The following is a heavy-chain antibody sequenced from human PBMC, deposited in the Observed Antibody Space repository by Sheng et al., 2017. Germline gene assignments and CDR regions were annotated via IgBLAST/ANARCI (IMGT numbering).Heavy chain of an antibody. J-gene: IGHJ6*02. D-gene: IGHD3-16*02. Sequence: QVQLQESGPGLVKPSETLSLTCAVSGYSISSGYYWGWIRQPPGKGLEWIGSIYHSGSTYYNPSLKSRVTISVDTSKNQFSLKLSSVTAADTAVYYCARVIRAPLIYGMDVWGQGTTVTVSS. CDR3: ARVIRAPLIYGMDV. CDR1: GYSISSGYY. V-gene: IGHV4-38-2*01. CDR2: IYHSGST.